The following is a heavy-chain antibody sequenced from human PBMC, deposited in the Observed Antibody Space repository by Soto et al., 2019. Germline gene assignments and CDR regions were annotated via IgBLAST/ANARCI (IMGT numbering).Heavy chain of an antibody. Sequence: TSETLSLTCAVYGGSFSGYYWSWIRQPPGKGLEWIGEINHRGSTNYNPSLKSRVTLSVDTSKNQFSLKLSSVTAADTAVYYCARRYSGYDFDYWGQGILVTVSS. CDR3: ARRYSGYDFDY. V-gene: IGHV4-34*01. CDR1: GGSFSGYY. J-gene: IGHJ4*02. CDR2: INHRGST. D-gene: IGHD5-12*01.